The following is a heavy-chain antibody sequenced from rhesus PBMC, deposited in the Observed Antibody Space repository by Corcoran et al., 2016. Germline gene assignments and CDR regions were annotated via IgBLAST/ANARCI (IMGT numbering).Heavy chain of an antibody. V-gene: IGHV4-65*01. J-gene: IGHJ4*01. Sequence: QLQLQESGPGLVKPSETLSLTCAVSGGSISSSNWWSWIRQPPGKGLEWIGYISGSSGSTYYNPSLKSRVTISTDTSKNQFSLKLSSVTAADTAVYYCAGGYDSGYYIFDYWGQGVLVTVSS. CDR3: AGGYDSGYYIFDY. CDR1: GGSISSSNW. CDR2: ISGSSGST. D-gene: IGHD3-28*01.